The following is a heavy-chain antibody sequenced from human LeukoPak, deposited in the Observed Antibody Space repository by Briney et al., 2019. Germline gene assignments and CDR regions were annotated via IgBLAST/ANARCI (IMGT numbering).Heavy chain of an antibody. CDR2: IRSKAYGGTT. Sequence: GGSLRLSCAASGFTFSSYSMNWVRQAPGKGLEWVGFIRSKAYGGTTEYAASVKGRFTISRDDSKSIAYLQMNSLKTEDTAVYYCTRHRYDYVWGSYRYYYYYYMDVWGKGTTVTVSS. D-gene: IGHD3-16*02. CDR1: GFTFSSYS. V-gene: IGHV3-49*04. CDR3: TRHRYDYVWGSYRYYYYYYMDV. J-gene: IGHJ6*03.